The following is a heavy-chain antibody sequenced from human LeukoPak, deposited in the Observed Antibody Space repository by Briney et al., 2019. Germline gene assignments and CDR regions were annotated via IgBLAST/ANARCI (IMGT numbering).Heavy chain of an antibody. CDR1: GFTFSSYA. V-gene: IGHV3-23*01. Sequence: GGSLRLSCAASGFTFSSYAMSWVRQAPGKGLEWVSAISGSGGSTYYAASVEGRFTISRDNSKNTLYLKMNSLRAEDTAVYYCAKDNGWGSSASGSYEEGQHAFDIWGQGTMVTVSS. J-gene: IGHJ3*02. CDR3: AKDNGWGSSASGSYEEGQHAFDI. CDR2: ISGSGGST. D-gene: IGHD3-10*01.